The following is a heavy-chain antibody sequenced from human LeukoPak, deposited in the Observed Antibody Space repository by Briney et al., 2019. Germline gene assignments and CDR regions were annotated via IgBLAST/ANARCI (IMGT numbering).Heavy chain of an antibody. Sequence: TSETLSLICTVSGGSISSYYWSWLRQPPGKGLEWIGYIYYSGSTNYNPSLKSRVTISVDTSKNQFSLKLSSVTAADTAVYYCARGSIAAAGPEVGSYYFDYWGQGTLVTVSS. CDR1: GGSISSYY. CDR2: IYYSGST. V-gene: IGHV4-59*01. CDR3: ARGSIAAAGPEVGSYYFDY. J-gene: IGHJ4*02. D-gene: IGHD6-13*01.